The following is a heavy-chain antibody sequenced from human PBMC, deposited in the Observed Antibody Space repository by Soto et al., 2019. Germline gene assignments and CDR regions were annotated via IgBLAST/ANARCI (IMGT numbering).Heavy chain of an antibody. V-gene: IGHV3-48*01. CDR2: ISSSSSTI. D-gene: IGHD2-21*01. J-gene: IGHJ3*02. CDR3: ARDQVVIAINDAFDI. Sequence: GGSLRLSCAASGFTFSSYSMNWVRQAPGKGLEWVSYISSSSSTIYYADSVKGRFTISRDNAKNSLYLQMNSLRAEDTAVYYCARDQVVIAINDAFDIWGQGTMVTVSS. CDR1: GFTFSSYS.